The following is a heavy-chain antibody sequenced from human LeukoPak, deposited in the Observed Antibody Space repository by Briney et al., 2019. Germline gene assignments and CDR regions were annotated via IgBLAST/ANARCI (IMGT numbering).Heavy chain of an antibody. D-gene: IGHD4-23*01. J-gene: IGHJ4*02. Sequence: GASVKVSCKASGYTFTSYDINWVRQATGQGLEWMGWMNPNSGNTGYAQRFQGRVTMTRNTSISTAYMELSSLRSEDTAVYYCARGVFYGGNPYFDYWGQGTLVTVSS. CDR3: ARGVFYGGNPYFDY. CDR1: GYTFTSYD. V-gene: IGHV1-8*01. CDR2: MNPNSGNT.